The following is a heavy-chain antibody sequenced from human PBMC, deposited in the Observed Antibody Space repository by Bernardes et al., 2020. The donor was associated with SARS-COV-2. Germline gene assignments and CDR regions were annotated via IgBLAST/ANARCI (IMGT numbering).Heavy chain of an antibody. J-gene: IGHJ4*02. D-gene: IGHD2-8*02. V-gene: IGHV1-8*01. CDR3: AVGSPNWWECGHF. CDR2: MNPISGDT. Sequence: ASVKVSCKASGYTFSNHNINWVRVRQATGQGLEWVGWMNPISGDTGYAQNLQGRVAMTRDTSISTAYLELNSLRSDDTALYYCAVGSPNWWECGHFCGQGFLITSSS. CDR1: GYTFSNHN.